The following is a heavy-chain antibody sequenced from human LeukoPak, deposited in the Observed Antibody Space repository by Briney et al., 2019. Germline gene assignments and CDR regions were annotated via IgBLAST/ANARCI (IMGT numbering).Heavy chain of an antibody. Sequence: GASVKVSCKASGGTFSSYAISWVRQAPGQGLEWMGGIIPIFGTANYAQKFQGRVTITADKSTSTAYMELSSLRSEDTAVYYCARGDSYYYDSSATRSDAFDIWGQGTMVTVSS. J-gene: IGHJ3*02. D-gene: IGHD3-22*01. CDR1: GGTFSSYA. CDR2: IIPIFGTA. CDR3: ARGDSYYYDSSATRSDAFDI. V-gene: IGHV1-69*06.